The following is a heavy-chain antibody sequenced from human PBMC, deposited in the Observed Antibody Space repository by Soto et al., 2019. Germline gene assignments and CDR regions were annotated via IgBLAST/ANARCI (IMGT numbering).Heavy chain of an antibody. CDR2: ISGTGATT. D-gene: IGHD3-16*01. J-gene: IGHJ4*02. V-gene: IGHV3-23*01. CDR3: AKDGSTSYPGGEYFDY. CDR1: GFTFSSHA. Sequence: EVQLLESGGGLVQPGESLRLSCAASGFTFSSHAMKWVRQAPGKGLEWVSIISGTGATTYYADSVKGRFTISRDNSKNTLYLRMNSLRAEDTAIYYCAKDGSTSYPGGEYFDYWGQGTLVTVSP.